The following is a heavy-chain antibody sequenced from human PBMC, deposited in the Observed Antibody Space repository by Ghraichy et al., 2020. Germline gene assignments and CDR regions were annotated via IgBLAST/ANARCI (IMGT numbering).Heavy chain of an antibody. Sequence: GGSLRLSCAASGFTFSSSAMSWVRQAPGKGLEWVSLISGSGDSTYYADSVKGRFTISRDNSKSTLFLQMDGLRAEDTALYYCAKDPYSNTWYFIDYWGQGTLVTVSS. CDR1: GFTFSSSA. V-gene: IGHV3-23*01. J-gene: IGHJ4*02. D-gene: IGHD6-13*01. CDR2: ISGSGDST. CDR3: AKDPYSNTWYFIDY.